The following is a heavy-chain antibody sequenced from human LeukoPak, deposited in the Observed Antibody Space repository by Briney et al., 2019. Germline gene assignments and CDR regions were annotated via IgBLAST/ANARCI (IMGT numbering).Heavy chain of an antibody. V-gene: IGHV3-23*01. Sequence: GGSLRLSCAASGFTFSSYAMSWVRQAPGKGLEWASAISGSGGSTYYADSVKGRFTISRDNSKNTLYLQMNSLRAEDTAVYYCAKDDSSWMRVALDYWGQGTLVTVSS. CDR1: GFTFSSYA. CDR3: AKDDSSWMRVALDY. CDR2: ISGSGGST. J-gene: IGHJ4*02. D-gene: IGHD6-13*01.